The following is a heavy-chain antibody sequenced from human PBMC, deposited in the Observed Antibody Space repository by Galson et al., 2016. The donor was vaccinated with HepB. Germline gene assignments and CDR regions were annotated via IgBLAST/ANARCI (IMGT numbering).Heavy chain of an antibody. V-gene: IGHV3-23*01. CDR2: ITSSGVGT. CDR1: GFTFNAYA. CDR3: AQRRLGLGNFYFDY. D-gene: IGHD3-16*01. Sequence: SLRLSCAASGFTFNAYAMSWVRQSPGKGLEWASAITSSGVGTFYTDSVKGRFTISRDNSKDTLYLQMNSLRVEDTATYFCAQRRLGLGNFYFDYWGQGTLVTVSS. J-gene: IGHJ4*02.